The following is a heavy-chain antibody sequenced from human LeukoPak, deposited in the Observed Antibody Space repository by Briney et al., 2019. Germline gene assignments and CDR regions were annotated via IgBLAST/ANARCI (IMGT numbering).Heavy chain of an antibody. CDR1: GGSFSGYY. Sequence: SETLSLTCAVYGGSFSGYYWSWIRQPPGKGLEWIGEINHSGSTNYNPSLKSRVTISVDTSKNQFSLKLSSVTAADTAVYYCARRDYDFGSDYQNYSSNWFDPWGQGTLVTVSS. D-gene: IGHD3-3*01. CDR3: ARRDYDFGSDYQNYSSNWFDP. V-gene: IGHV4-34*01. CDR2: INHSGST. J-gene: IGHJ5*02.